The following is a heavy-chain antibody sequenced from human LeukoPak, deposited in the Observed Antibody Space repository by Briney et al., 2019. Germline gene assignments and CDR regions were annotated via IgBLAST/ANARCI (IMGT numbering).Heavy chain of an antibody. D-gene: IGHD6-13*01. J-gene: IGHJ4*02. V-gene: IGHV4-4*07. CDR3: ARGQRGYSRFYYFDY. Sequence: SSETLSLTXTVSGGSISSYYWSWIRQPAGKGLEWIGHIYTSGSTNYNPSLKSRVTMSVDTSKNQFSLKLSSVTAADTAVYYCARGQRGYSRFYYFDYWGQGTLVTVSS. CDR1: GGSISSYY. CDR2: IYTSGST.